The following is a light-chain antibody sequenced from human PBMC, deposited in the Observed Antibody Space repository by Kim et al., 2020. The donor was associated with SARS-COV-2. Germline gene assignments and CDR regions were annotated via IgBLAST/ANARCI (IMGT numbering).Light chain of an antibody. V-gene: IGLV2-14*01. Sequence: HSSLTQPASFSGSPGQSITISCTGTSSDVGGYNYVSWYQQHPGKAPKLMIYDVSKRPSGVSNRFSGSKSGNTASLTISGLQAEDEADYYCSSYTSSSTYVFGPGTKVTVL. CDR2: DVS. CDR1: SSDVGGYNY. CDR3: SSYTSSSTYV. J-gene: IGLJ1*01.